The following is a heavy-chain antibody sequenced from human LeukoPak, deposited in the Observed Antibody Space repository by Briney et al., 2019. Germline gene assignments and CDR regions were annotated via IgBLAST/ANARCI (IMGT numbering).Heavy chain of an antibody. J-gene: IGHJ3*02. Sequence: GASVKVSCKASGYTFTGYYMHWVRQAPGQGLEWMGWINPNSGGTNYAQKFQGRVTMTRDTSISTAYMELSRLRSDDTAVYYCARAGIQLWLTDAFDIWGQGTMVTVSS. CDR3: ARAGIQLWLTDAFDI. D-gene: IGHD5-18*01. V-gene: IGHV1-2*02. CDR1: GYTFTGYY. CDR2: INPNSGGT.